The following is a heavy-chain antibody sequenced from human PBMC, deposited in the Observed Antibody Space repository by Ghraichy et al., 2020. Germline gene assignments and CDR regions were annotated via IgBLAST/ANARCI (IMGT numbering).Heavy chain of an antibody. V-gene: IGHV3-15*01. J-gene: IGHJ3*02. CDR3: TTPASDYGDLDAFDI. D-gene: IGHD4-17*01. CDR2: IKSKTDGGTT. CDR1: GFTFSNAW. Sequence: GGSLRLSCAASGFTFSNAWMSWVRQAPGKGLEWVGRIKSKTDGGTTDYAAPVKGRFTISRDDSKNTLYLQMNSLKTEDTAVYYCTTPASDYGDLDAFDIWGQWTMVTVSS.